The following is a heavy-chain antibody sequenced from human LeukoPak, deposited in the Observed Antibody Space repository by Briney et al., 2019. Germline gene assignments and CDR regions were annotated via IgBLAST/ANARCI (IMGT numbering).Heavy chain of an antibody. CDR3: ARADTYYYDFWSGYYSVSWFDP. Sequence: PGGSLRLSCAASGFTFSSYWMHWVRQAPGKGLVWVSRINSDGSSTSYADSVKGRFTISRDNAKNTRYLQMNSLRAEDTAVYYCARADTYYYDFWSGYYSVSWFDPWGQGTLVTVSS. J-gene: IGHJ5*02. CDR1: GFTFSSYW. D-gene: IGHD3-3*01. V-gene: IGHV3-74*01. CDR2: INSDGSST.